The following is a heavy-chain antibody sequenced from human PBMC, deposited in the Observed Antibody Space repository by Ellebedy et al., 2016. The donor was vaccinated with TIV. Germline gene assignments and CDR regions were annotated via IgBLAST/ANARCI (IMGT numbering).Heavy chain of an antibody. CDR1: GYTFTSYG. Sequence: AASVKVSCKASGYTFTSYGISWVRQAPGQGLEWMGWISAYNGNTNYAQKLQGRVTMTTDTSTSTAYMELRSLRSDDTAVYYCARDKTYYYDSSGYDYWGQGTLVTVSS. J-gene: IGHJ4*02. V-gene: IGHV1-18*01. CDR2: ISAYNGNT. D-gene: IGHD3-22*01. CDR3: ARDKTYYYDSSGYDY.